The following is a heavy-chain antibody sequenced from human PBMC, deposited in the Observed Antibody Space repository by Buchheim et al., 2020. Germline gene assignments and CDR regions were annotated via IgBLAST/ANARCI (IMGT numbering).Heavy chain of an antibody. J-gene: IGHJ3*02. CDR2: ISYDGSNK. CDR3: ANLGYSSPNDAFDI. Sequence: QVQLVESGGGVVQPGRSLRLSCAASGFTFSTYGMHWVRQAPGKGLEWVAVISYDGSNKYYADSVKGRFTISRDNSKNTLYLQMNSLRAEDTAIYYCANLGYSSPNDAFDIWGQGT. V-gene: IGHV3-30*18. D-gene: IGHD6-13*01. CDR1: GFTFSTYG.